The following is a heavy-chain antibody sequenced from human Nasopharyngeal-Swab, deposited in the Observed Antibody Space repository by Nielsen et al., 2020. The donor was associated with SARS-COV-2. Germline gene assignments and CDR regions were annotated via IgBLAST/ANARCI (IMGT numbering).Heavy chain of an antibody. CDR3: ARGRGDSSSWYGDY. Sequence: SETLSLTCAVYGGSFSGYYWSWIRQPPGKGLEWIGEINHSGSTNYNPSLKSRVTISVDTSKNQFSLKLSSVTAADTVVYYCARGRGDSSSWYGDYWGQGTLVTVSS. CDR2: INHSGST. V-gene: IGHV4-34*01. CDR1: GGSFSGYY. D-gene: IGHD6-13*01. J-gene: IGHJ4*02.